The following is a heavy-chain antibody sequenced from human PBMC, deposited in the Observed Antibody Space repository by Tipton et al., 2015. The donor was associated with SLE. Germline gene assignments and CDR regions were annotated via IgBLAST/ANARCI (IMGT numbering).Heavy chain of an antibody. Sequence: SGFTLSSYSMNWVRQAPGKGLEWVSSISSSSSYIYYADSVKGRFTISRDNAKNSLYLQMNGLRAEDTALYYCAKEEGDWGQGTLVTVSS. CDR1: GFTLSSYS. J-gene: IGHJ4*02. V-gene: IGHV3-21*04. CDR3: AKEEGD. CDR2: ISSSSSYI.